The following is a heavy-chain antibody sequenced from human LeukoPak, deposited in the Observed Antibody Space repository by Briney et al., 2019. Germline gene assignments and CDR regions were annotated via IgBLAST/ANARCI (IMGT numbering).Heavy chain of an antibody. CDR2: ISSSGSTI. V-gene: IGHV3-48*03. D-gene: IGHD1-26*01. Sequence: SGGSLRLSCAASGFTFSSYEMNWVRQAPGKGLEWVSYISSSGSTIYYADSVKGRFTISRDNAKNSLYLQMNSLTAEDTAVYYCARDPYSGSYGDTYYYFMDVWGKGTTVTISS. J-gene: IGHJ6*03. CDR3: ARDPYSGSYGDTYYYFMDV. CDR1: GFTFSSYE.